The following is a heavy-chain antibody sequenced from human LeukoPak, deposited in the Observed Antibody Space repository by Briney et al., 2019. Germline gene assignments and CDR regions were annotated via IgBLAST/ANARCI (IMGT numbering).Heavy chain of an antibody. CDR2: IYYSGST. V-gene: IGHV4-59*01. J-gene: IGHJ4*02. Sequence: SETLSLTCTVSGGSISSYYWSWIRQPPAKGLEWIGDIYYSGSTNYNPSLKSRVTISVDTSKNQFSLKLSSVTAADTAVYYCARVGFREPAFDYWGRGTLVTVSS. CDR3: ARVGFREPAFDY. CDR1: GGSISSYY. D-gene: IGHD3-10*01.